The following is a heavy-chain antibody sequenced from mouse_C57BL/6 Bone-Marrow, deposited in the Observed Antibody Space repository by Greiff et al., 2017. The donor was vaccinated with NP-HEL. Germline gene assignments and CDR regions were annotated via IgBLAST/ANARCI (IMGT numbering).Heavy chain of an antibody. J-gene: IGHJ2*01. CDR2: IDPSDSYT. CDR3: ASLLWGY. CDR1: GYTFTSYW. V-gene: IGHV1-50*01. Sequence: VKLQQPGAELVKPGASVKLSCKASGYTFTSYWMQWVKQRPGQGLEWIGEIDPSDSYTNYNQKFKGKATLTVDTSSSTAYMQLSSLTSEDSAVYYCASLLWGYWGQGTTLTVSS. D-gene: IGHD2-10*01.